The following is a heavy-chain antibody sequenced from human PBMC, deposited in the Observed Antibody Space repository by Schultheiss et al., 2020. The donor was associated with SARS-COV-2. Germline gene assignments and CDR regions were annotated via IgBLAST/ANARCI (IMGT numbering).Heavy chain of an antibody. Sequence: SETLSLTCTVSGGSISSGGYYWSWIRQPPGKGLEWIGYIYYSGSTYYNPSLKSRVTISVDTSKNQFSLRLSSLTAADTAVFYCASEGPYDFWSGYQKNFYYFGMDVWGQGTTVTVSS. J-gene: IGHJ6*02. V-gene: IGHV4-30-4*01. CDR2: IYYSGST. CDR1: GGSISSGGYY. CDR3: ASEGPYDFWSGYQKNFYYFGMDV. D-gene: IGHD3-3*01.